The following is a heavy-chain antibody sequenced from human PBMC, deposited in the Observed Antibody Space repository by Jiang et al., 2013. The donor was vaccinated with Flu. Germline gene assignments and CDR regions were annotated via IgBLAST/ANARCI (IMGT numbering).Heavy chain of an antibody. CDR3: ARRAPYCSGGTCPRGFFDY. Sequence: SFTNYWIGWVRQLPGKGLEWMGIIYPGDSDTRYSPSFQGQVTISADKSISTAYLQWSSLKASDTAMYYCARRAPYCSGGTCPRGFFDYWGQGTLVTVSS. V-gene: IGHV5-51*01. CDR2: IYPGDSDT. CDR1: SFTNYW. J-gene: IGHJ4*02. D-gene: IGHD2-15*01.